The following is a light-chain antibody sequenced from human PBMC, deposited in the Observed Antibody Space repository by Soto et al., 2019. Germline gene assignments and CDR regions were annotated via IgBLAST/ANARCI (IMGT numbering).Light chain of an antibody. J-gene: IGLJ3*02. CDR2: VGTGEIVG. Sequence: QNVVTQPPSASASLGASFTLTCTLRGGDRNYIVDWYQQRPGKGPRFVVRVGTGEIVGSKGDGIPDRFSVLGSGLNRYLTIKNIQEEDEGDYHCGTDHDSGSNFVRLFGGWTKLTVL. CDR1: GGDRNYI. CDR3: GTDHDSGSNFVRL. V-gene: IGLV9-49*03.